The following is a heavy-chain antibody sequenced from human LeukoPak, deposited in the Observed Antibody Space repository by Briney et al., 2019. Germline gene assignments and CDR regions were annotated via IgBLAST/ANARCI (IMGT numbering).Heavy chain of an antibody. CDR1: GGSISSYY. CDR3: ARAESDWKNAYYYYYMDV. CDR2: IHSSGKT. J-gene: IGHJ6*03. Sequence: SETLSLTCTVSGGSISSYYWSWIRQPAGKGLAWIGRIHSSGKTNYNPTLKSRVTMSVDTSKKQFSLNPSSLTAADPAEYYCARAESDWKNAYYYYYMDVWGKGTTVTVSS. D-gene: IGHD1/OR15-1a*01. V-gene: IGHV4-4*07.